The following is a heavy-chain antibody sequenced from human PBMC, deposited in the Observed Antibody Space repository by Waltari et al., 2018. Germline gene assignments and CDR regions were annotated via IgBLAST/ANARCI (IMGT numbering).Heavy chain of an antibody. D-gene: IGHD3-10*01. J-gene: IGHJ6*02. CDR2: ISNDETTL. Sequence: EEQLLESGGGLVQPGDSLRLSCAASGFRFSHYWLNWVSQAPGKGLVWVARISNDETTLTYADSVKGRFTISRDNAKNTVYLQMKRLRADDTAVYYCARLAPRTYRSPVPGRHYYYGMDVWGQGTTVTVSS. CDR3: ARLAPRTYRSPVPGRHYYYGMDV. V-gene: IGHV3-74*03. CDR1: GFRFSHYW.